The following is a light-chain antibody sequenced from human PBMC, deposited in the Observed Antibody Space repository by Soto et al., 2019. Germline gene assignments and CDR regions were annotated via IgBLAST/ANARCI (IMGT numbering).Light chain of an antibody. V-gene: IGKV1-5*03. CDR2: KTS. CDR3: QHWNDYSWT. J-gene: IGKJ1*01. Sequence: DIHMTQSPSTLSASVGDRVTITCRASQSISIWLAWYQQKPGKAPTLLIYKTSSLETGVPSRFSGSGSGTEFTLTISSLQPDDFAHYYCQHWNDYSWTFGQGTKVEVK. CDR1: QSISIW.